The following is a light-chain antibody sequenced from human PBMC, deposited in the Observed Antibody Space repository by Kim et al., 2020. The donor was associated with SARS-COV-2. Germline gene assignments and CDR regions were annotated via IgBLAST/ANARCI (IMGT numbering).Light chain of an antibody. CDR1: YNY. CDR2: DVS. J-gene: IGLJ3*02. V-gene: IGLV2-11*03. Sequence: YNYVSWYQQHPDKVPKLVIYDVSERPSGVPDRFSGSKSGNTATLTISGLQAEDEADYYCCSYAANCLEVFGGGTQLTVL. CDR3: CSYAANCLEV.